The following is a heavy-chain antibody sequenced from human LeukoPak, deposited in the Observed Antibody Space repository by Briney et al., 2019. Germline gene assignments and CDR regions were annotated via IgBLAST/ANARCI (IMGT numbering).Heavy chain of an antibody. CDR1: GFTFDTFA. J-gene: IGHJ4*02. Sequence: GESLRLSCVASGFTFDTFAMSWVRLAPGKGLEWVSGIGNTETYYADSVKGRFTISRDNPKSTIYLHMNNLRAEDTALYYCARDGQAFNSNWDYFEYWGQGTPVTVSS. CDR2: IGNTET. D-gene: IGHD7-27*01. V-gene: IGHV3-23*01. CDR3: ARDGQAFNSNWDYFEY.